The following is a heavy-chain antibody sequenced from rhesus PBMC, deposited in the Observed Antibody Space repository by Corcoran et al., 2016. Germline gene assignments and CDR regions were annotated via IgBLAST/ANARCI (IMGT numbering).Heavy chain of an antibody. CDR3: ARCDWGDYHYGLDS. V-gene: IGHV4S9*01. Sequence: QVQLQESGPGLVKPSETLSLTCAVSGGSISDYYYWNWIHQPPGKGLGGIGNNYGNSATTNYNPPLKSRVTISKDTSKNQFFLKLSSVTAADTAVYYCARCDWGDYHYGLDSWGQGVVVTVSS. D-gene: IGHD3-34*01. J-gene: IGHJ6*01. CDR1: GGSISDYYY. CDR2: NYGNSATT.